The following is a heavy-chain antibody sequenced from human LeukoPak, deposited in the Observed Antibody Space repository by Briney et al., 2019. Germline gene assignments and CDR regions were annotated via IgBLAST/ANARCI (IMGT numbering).Heavy chain of an antibody. V-gene: IGHV1-18*01. J-gene: IGHJ6*02. CDR1: GYTFNSYG. CDR3: ARAAFGVANYYYGMDV. D-gene: IGHD3-3*01. CDR2: ISAYSGNT. Sequence: ASVKVSCKASGYTFNSYGINWVRQAPGQGLEWMGWISAYSGNTNYAQKFQGRVTMTTDTSTSTAYMELRSLRSDDTAVYYCARAAFGVANYYYGMDVWGQGTTVTVSS.